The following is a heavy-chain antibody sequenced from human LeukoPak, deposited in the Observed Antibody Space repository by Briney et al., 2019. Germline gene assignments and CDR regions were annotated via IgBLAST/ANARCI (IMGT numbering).Heavy chain of an antibody. D-gene: IGHD3-16*01. Sequence: GESLKISCKTSGYSFSTYWLGWVRQMPGKRLEWMGIIYPGNSYTQKSPSFQGQVTISVDKSISTAYMQWSSLEASDSAMYYCAGEGIGGNANSVDYWGQGTLVTVSS. CDR2: IYPGNSYT. CDR1: GYSFSTYW. J-gene: IGHJ4*02. CDR3: AGEGIGGNANSVDY. V-gene: IGHV5-51*01.